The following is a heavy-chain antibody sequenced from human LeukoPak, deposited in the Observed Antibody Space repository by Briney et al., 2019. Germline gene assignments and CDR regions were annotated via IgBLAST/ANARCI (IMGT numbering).Heavy chain of an antibody. CDR3: ARDGIRSSWLGNWFDP. Sequence: GGSLRLSCAASGFTFDDHGMSWVRQAPGKGLGWVSGINWNGGRTGYADSVKGRFTISRDNAKNFLYLQMNSLRAEDTAFYHCARDGIRSSWLGNWFDPWGQGTLVTVSS. CDR2: INWNGGRT. V-gene: IGHV3-20*01. J-gene: IGHJ5*02. CDR1: GFTFDDHG. D-gene: IGHD6-13*01.